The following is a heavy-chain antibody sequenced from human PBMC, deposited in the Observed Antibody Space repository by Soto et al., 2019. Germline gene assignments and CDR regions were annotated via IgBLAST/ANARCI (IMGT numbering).Heavy chain of an antibody. D-gene: IGHD4-17*01. CDR3: ARAPGFYGDFFDY. Sequence: GGSLRLSCAVFGFPFDDYFMSWVRQAPGKGLEWVSGINRDGGSTGYADSVKGRFTISRDNAKNSLYLQMNSLRAEDTALYYCARAPGFYGDFFDYWGQGSLVTVSS. CDR1: GFPFDDYF. J-gene: IGHJ4*02. CDR2: INRDGGST. V-gene: IGHV3-20*04.